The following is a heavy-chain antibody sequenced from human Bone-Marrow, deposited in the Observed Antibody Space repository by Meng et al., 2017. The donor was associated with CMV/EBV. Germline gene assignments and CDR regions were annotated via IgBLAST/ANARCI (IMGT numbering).Heavy chain of an antibody. D-gene: IGHD2-8*01. Sequence: SETLSLTCTVSGGSISSSSYYWGWIRQPPGKGLEWIGSIYYSGSTYYNPSLKSRVTISVDTSKNQFSLKLSSVTAADTAVYYCARVSEMSTNGFDYWGQGTLVTVSS. V-gene: IGHV4-39*07. CDR2: IYYSGST. J-gene: IGHJ4*02. CDR3: ARVSEMSTNGFDY. CDR1: GGSISSSSYY.